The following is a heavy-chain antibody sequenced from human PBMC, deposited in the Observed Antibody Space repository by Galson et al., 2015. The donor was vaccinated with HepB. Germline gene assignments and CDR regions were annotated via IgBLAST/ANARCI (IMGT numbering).Heavy chain of an antibody. CDR2: IWYDGSNK. D-gene: IGHD3-10*01. Sequence: LRLSCAASGFTFSSYGMHWVRQAPGKGLEWVAVIWYDGSNKYYADSVKGRFTISRDNSKNTLYLQMNSLRAEDTAVYYCARALLWFGELSGSNYYGMDVWGQGTTVTVSS. CDR1: GFTFSSYG. CDR3: ARALLWFGELSGSNYYGMDV. J-gene: IGHJ6*02. V-gene: IGHV3-33*08.